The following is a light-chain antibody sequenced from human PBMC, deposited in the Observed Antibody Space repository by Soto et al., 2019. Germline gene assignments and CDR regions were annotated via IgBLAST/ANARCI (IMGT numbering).Light chain of an antibody. CDR2: DAS. V-gene: IGKV1-33*01. J-gene: IGKJ4*01. Sequence: DIQMTQSPSSLSASVGDRVTMTCQATQDITNYLHWYQQKPWKAPKLLIHDASNLEAGVPSRFSGSGSGTDFTLTISSLQPEDFATYYCQQSDNLPFTFGGGTKVEIK. CDR3: QQSDNLPFT. CDR1: QDITNY.